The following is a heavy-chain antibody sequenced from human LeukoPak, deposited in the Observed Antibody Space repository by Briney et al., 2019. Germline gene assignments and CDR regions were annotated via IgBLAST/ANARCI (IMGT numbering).Heavy chain of an antibody. CDR3: AKDIGTAGAAEIDY. CDR2: ISSSSSYI. CDR1: GFTFSSYS. V-gene: IGHV3-21*04. D-gene: IGHD6-13*01. Sequence: GGSLRLSCAASGFTFSSYSMNWVRQAPGKGLEWVSSISSSSSYIYYADSVKGRFTISRDNAKNSLYLQMNSLRAEDTALYYCAKDIGTAGAAEIDYWGQGTLVTVSS. J-gene: IGHJ4*02.